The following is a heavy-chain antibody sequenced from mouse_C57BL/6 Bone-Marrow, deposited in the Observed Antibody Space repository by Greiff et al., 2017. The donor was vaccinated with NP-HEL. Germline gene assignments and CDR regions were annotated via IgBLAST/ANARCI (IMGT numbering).Heavy chain of an antibody. D-gene: IGHD2-4*01. CDR2: IHPNSGST. CDR3: ARSWDYGAWFAY. Sequence: QVQLQQPGAELVKPGASVKLSCKASGYTFTSYWMHWVKQRPGQGLEWIGMIHPNSGSTNYNEKFKSKATLTVDKSSSTAYMQLSSLTSEDSAVYYWARSWDYGAWFAYWGQGTLVTVSA. CDR1: GYTFTSYW. V-gene: IGHV1-64*01. J-gene: IGHJ3*01.